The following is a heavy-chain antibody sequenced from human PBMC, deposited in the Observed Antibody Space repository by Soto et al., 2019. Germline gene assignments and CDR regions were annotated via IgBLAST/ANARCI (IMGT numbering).Heavy chain of an antibody. CDR3: TTELQYCSGGSCYPGGLDP. CDR1: GFTFSNAW. CDR2: IKSKTDGGTT. Sequence: GGSLRLSCAASGFTFSNAWMSWARQAPGKGLEWVGRIKSKTDGGTTDYAAPVKGRFTISRDDSKNTLYLQMNSLKTEDTAVYYCTTELQYCSGGSCYPGGLDPWGQGTLVTVSS. D-gene: IGHD2-15*01. J-gene: IGHJ5*02. V-gene: IGHV3-15*01.